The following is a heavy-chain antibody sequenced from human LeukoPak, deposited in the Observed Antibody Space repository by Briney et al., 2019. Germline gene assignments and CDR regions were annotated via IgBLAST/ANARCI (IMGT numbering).Heavy chain of an antibody. CDR1: GGSISSSTYY. V-gene: IGHV4-39*01. CDR2: IYYSGNT. D-gene: IGHD3-10*01. CDR3: ARRGPPSSYDFDY. Sequence: SETLSLTCTVSGGSISSSTYYWGWVRQPPGKGLEWIANIYYSGNTYYNPSLKSRVTISIDTSKNQFSLRLSSVTAADTAVYYCARRGPPSSYDFDYWGQGTLVTVSS. J-gene: IGHJ4*02.